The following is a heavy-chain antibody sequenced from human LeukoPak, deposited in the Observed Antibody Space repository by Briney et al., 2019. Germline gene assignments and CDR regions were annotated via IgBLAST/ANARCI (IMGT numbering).Heavy chain of an antibody. CDR1: GFTFTSYA. CDR2: ISGSGGST. CDR3: ARGPSIADYTEYYFDY. Sequence: GGSLRLSCAASGFTFTSYAMSWVRQAPGKGLEWVSSISGSGGSTYYADSVKGRFTISRDNAKNSLYLQMNSLRAEDTALYYCARGPSIADYTEYYFDYWGQGTLVAVSS. V-gene: IGHV3-23*01. D-gene: IGHD4-11*01. J-gene: IGHJ4*02.